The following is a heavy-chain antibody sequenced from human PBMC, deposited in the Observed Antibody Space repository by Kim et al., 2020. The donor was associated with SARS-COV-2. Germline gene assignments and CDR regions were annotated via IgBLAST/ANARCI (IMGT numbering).Heavy chain of an antibody. CDR3: ARGKTAAYSSSRTKLVYYFDY. CDR2: INHSGST. D-gene: IGHD6-13*01. V-gene: IGHV4-34*01. Sequence: SETLSLTCAVYGGSFSGYYWSWIRQPPGKGLEWIGEINHSGSTNYNPSLKSRVTISVDTSKNQFSLKLSSVTAADTAVYYCARGKTAAYSSSRTKLVYYFDYWGQGTLVTVSS. CDR1: GGSFSGYY. J-gene: IGHJ4*02.